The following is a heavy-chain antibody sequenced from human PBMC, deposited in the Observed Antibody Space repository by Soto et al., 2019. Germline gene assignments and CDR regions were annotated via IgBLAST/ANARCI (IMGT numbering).Heavy chain of an antibody. V-gene: IGHV1-18*01. Sequence: QVQLVQSGDEVRKPGSSVKVSCKASGYIFVNYGIAWVRQAPGQGLGWMGWISPYRGNTHYASKVQGRITMTTDTSTTTAYVDLGSLTSADTAVYYCAMVDNYVTPTPQDVWGQGTTVTVSS. CDR2: ISPYRGNT. CDR1: GYIFVNYG. D-gene: IGHD3-16*01. CDR3: AMVDNYVTPTPQDV. J-gene: IGHJ6*02.